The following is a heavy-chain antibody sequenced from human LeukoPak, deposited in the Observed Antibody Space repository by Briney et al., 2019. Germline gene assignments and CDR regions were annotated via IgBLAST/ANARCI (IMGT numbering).Heavy chain of an antibody. CDR2: ISSSGSTI. CDR3: AKDATAVPGTVYMDV. D-gene: IGHD6-19*01. Sequence: GGSLRLSCAASGFTFDDYGMSWVRQAPGKGLEWVSYISSSGSTIYYADSLKGRFTISRDNAKNSLYLQMNSLRAEDTAVYYCAKDATAVPGTVYMDVWGKGTTVTVSS. J-gene: IGHJ6*03. V-gene: IGHV3-48*03. CDR1: GFTFDDYG.